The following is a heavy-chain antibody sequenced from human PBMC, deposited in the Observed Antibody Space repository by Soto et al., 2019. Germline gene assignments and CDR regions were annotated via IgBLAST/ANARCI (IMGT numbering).Heavy chain of an antibody. V-gene: IGHV1-69*01. J-gene: IGHJ4*02. CDR2: FVPLVGST. D-gene: IGHD2-15*01. CDR1: GGTFSGYA. CDR3: ATHSLGTSSPPYFDN. Sequence: QVQLVQSGAEVKKPGSSVKVSCQASGGTFSGYALTWVRQAPGQGLEWMGEFVPLVGSTNYAQKFAGRITIIADESTSTGYMELSTLRSEDTAVYYCATHSLGTSSPPYFDNWGQGTLVTVSS.